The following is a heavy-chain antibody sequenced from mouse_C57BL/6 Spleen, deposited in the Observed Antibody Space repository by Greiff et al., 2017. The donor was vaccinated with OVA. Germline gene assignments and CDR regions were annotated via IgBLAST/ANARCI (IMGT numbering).Heavy chain of an antibody. CDR2: ISYDGSN. CDR1: GYSITSGYY. Sequence: EVQVVESGPGLVKPSQSLSLTCSVTGYSITSGYYWNWIRQFPGNKLEWMGYISYDGSNNYNPSLKNRISITRDTSKNQFFLKLNSVTTEDTATYYCATSPCYYSNYVDAMDYWGQGTSVTVSS. CDR3: ATSPCYYSNYVDAMDY. D-gene: IGHD2-5*01. J-gene: IGHJ4*01. V-gene: IGHV3-6*01.